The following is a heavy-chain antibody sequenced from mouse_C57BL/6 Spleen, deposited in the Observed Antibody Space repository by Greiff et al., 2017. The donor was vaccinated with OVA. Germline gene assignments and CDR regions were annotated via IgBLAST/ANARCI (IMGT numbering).Heavy chain of an antibody. V-gene: IGHV5-6*01. CDR1: GFTFSSYG. CDR3: ARHPITTVVATGYWYFDV. D-gene: IGHD1-1*01. J-gene: IGHJ1*03. CDR2: ISSGGSYT. Sequence: EVKVVESGGDLVKPGGSLKLSCAASGFTFSSYGMSWVRQTPDKRLEWVATISSGGSYTYYPDSVKGRFTISRDNAKNTLYLQMSSLKSEDTAMYYCARHPITTVVATGYWYFDVWGTGTTVTVSS.